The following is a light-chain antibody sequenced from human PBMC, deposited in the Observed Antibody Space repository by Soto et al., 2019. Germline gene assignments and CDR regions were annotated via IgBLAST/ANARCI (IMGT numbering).Light chain of an antibody. Sequence: EIVMTQSPATLSVSPGERATLSCRASQSISSNLAWYQQKPGQVPSLLIYDASTRATGVPARFSGSGSGTEFTLTISSLQYEDFAVYYCQQYNSWPITFGQGTRLEI. J-gene: IGKJ5*01. CDR1: QSISSN. V-gene: IGKV3-15*01. CDR3: QQYNSWPIT. CDR2: DAS.